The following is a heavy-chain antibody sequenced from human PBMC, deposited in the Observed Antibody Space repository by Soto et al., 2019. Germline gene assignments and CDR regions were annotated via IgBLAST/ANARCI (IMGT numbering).Heavy chain of an antibody. CDR3: ARDSPYSSSWYVFDWFDP. CDR2: ISAYNGNT. V-gene: IGHV1-18*01. Sequence: ASVKVSCKASGYTVTSYGISWVRQAPGQGLEWMGWISAYNGNTNYAQKLQGRVTMTTDTSTSTAYMELRSLRSDDTAVYYCARDSPYSSSWYVFDWFDPWGQGTLVTVSS. CDR1: GYTVTSYG. D-gene: IGHD6-13*01. J-gene: IGHJ5*02.